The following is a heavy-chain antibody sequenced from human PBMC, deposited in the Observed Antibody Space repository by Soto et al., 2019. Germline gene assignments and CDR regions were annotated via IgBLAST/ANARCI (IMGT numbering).Heavy chain of an antibody. D-gene: IGHD3-10*01. V-gene: IGHV2-5*02. Sequence: QITLKESGPTLVKPTQTLTLTCTFSGFSLSTSGVGVGWIRQPPGKALEWLALIYWDDDKRYSPSLKSRLTITXXTXKXXVVLTMTNMDPVDTATYYCAHRLLGSEYYYYGMDVWGQGTTVTVSS. CDR3: AHRLLGSEYYYYGMDV. J-gene: IGHJ6*02. CDR1: GFSLSTSGVG. CDR2: IYWDDDK.